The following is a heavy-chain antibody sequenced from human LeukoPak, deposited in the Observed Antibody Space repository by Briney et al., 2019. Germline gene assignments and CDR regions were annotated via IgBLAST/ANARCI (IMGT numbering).Heavy chain of an antibody. CDR2: ISYDGSNK. Sequence: PGRSLRLSCAASGFTFSSYGMHWVRQAPGKGLEWVAVISYDGSNKYYADSVKGRFTISRDNSKNTLYLQMSSLRAEDTAVYYCAKDSLWFGEFYGMDVWGQGTTVTVSS. CDR3: AKDSLWFGEFYGMDV. D-gene: IGHD3-10*01. V-gene: IGHV3-30*18. CDR1: GFTFSSYG. J-gene: IGHJ6*02.